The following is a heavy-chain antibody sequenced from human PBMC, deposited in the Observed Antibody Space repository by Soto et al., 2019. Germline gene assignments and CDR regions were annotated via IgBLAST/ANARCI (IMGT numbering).Heavy chain of an antibody. CDR1: GDSISSSSYY. V-gene: IGHV4-39*01. Sequence: PSETLSLTCTVSGDSISSSSYYWGWIRQPPGKGLEWIGSIYYNGNTYYHPSLKSRITISGDTPKNQFSLKLSSVTAADTAVYYCARHIAITSTGDWFDPWGQGTLVTVSS. D-gene: IGHD2-21*01. CDR2: IYYNGNT. CDR3: ARHIAITSTGDWFDP. J-gene: IGHJ5*02.